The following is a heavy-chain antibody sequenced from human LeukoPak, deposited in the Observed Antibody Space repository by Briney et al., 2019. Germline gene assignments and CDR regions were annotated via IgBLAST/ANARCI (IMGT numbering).Heavy chain of an antibody. CDR1: GDSINDYY. CDR2: IYYSGST. CDR3: ARHAGFGSGYYHDAFDI. Sequence: SETPSLTCTVSGDSINDYYWSWIRQPPGNRLEWIGWIYYSGSTMYSPSLESRVTISLDTSRTQFSLDLNSVTAADTAVYYCARHAGFGSGYYHDAFDIWGQGSMVIVSS. V-gene: IGHV4-59*08. D-gene: IGHD3-22*01. J-gene: IGHJ3*02.